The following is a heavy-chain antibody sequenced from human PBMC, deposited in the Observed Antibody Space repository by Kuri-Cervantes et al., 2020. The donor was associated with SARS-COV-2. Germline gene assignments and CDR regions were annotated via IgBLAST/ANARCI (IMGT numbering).Heavy chain of an antibody. Sequence: GESLKIPCAASGFTFSNYWMSWVRQAPGKGLGWVANIKQDGSEKYYVDSVKGRFTISRDNAKNSLYLQMNSLRAEDTAVYYCARVSSSSSPAFDIWGQGTMVTVSS. V-gene: IGHV3-7*01. CDR2: IKQDGSEK. D-gene: IGHD6-6*01. CDR1: GFTFSNYW. CDR3: ARVSSSSSPAFDI. J-gene: IGHJ3*02.